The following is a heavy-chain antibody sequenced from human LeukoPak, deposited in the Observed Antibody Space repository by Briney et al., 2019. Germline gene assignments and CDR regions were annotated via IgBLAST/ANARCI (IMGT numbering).Heavy chain of an antibody. CDR3: AKNAVPYYDSSGAFDY. Sequence: GGTLRLSCAASGFTFSSYGMSWVRQAPGKGLEWVSAISGSGGSTYYADSVKGRFTISRDNSKNTLYLQMNSLRAEDTAVYYCAKNAVPYYDSSGAFDYWGQGTLVTVSS. V-gene: IGHV3-23*01. J-gene: IGHJ4*02. D-gene: IGHD3-22*01. CDR2: ISGSGGST. CDR1: GFTFSSYG.